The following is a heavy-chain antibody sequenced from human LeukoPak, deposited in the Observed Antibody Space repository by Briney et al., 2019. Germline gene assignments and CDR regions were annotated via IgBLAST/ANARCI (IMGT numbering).Heavy chain of an antibody. CDR3: AREHDFWSGYSFDY. J-gene: IGHJ4*02. CDR1: GYTFTNYA. CDR2: INAGNGNT. V-gene: IGHV1-3*03. Sequence: ASVKVSCKASGYTFTNYAIQWVRQAPGQRLEWMGWINAGNGNTKYSQDFQGRLTITRDTSASTAYMVLSSLRSEDMAVYYCAREHDFWSGYSFDYWGQGTLVTVSS. D-gene: IGHD3-3*01.